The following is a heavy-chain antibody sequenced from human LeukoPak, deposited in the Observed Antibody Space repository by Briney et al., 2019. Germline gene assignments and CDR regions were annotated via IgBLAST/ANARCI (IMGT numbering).Heavy chain of an antibody. V-gene: IGHV3-23*01. Sequence: GGTLRLSCAASGFTFSSYGMSWVRQAPGKGLEWVSAISGSGGSTYYADSVKGRFTISRDNSKNTLYLQMNSLRAEDTAVYYCAKGPDYGDYYFDYWGQGTLVTVSS. D-gene: IGHD4-17*01. CDR2: ISGSGGST. CDR3: AKGPDYGDYYFDY. J-gene: IGHJ4*02. CDR1: GFTFSSYG.